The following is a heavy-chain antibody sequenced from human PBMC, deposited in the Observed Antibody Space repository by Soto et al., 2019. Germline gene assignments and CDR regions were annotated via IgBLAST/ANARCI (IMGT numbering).Heavy chain of an antibody. CDR3: ARGGSSSWGYYLDY. CDR2: INPSGGTT. J-gene: IGHJ4*02. Sequence: ASVKVSCKASGYTFTSYYMHWVRQAPGQGLEWMGIINPSGGTTSYAQKFRVRVTMTRDRATSTVYMELSSMRSEDTAVYYCARGGSSSWGYYLDYWGQGTLVTVSS. V-gene: IGHV1-46*01. D-gene: IGHD6-13*01. CDR1: GYTFTSYY.